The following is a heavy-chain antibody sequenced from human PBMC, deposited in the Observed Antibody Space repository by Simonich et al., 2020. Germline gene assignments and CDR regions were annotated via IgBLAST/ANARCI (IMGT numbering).Heavy chain of an antibody. CDR2: NSSSSSYK. V-gene: IGHV3-21*01. CDR1: GFTFSSYS. J-gene: IGHJ4*02. D-gene: IGHD3-3*01. CDR3: ARKRFLEWFFDY. Sequence: EVQLVESGGGLVKPGGSLRLSCAASGFTFSSYSMNWVRQAPGEGLEGVASNSSSSSYKCYADSVKGRFTISRDNAKNSLYLQMNSLRAEDTAVYYCARKRFLEWFFDYWGQGTLVTVSS.